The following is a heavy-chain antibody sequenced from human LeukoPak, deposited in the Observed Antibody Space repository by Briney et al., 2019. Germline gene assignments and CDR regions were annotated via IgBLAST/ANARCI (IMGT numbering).Heavy chain of an antibody. J-gene: IGHJ4*02. V-gene: IGHV4-34*01. CDR2: IYYSGST. Sequence: SETLSLTCAVYGGSFSGYYWSWIRQPPGKGLEWIGSIYYSGSTYYNPSLKSRVTISVDTSKNQFSLKLSSATAADTAVYYCARESGSYYGVDYWGQGTLVTVSS. D-gene: IGHD1-26*01. CDR3: ARESGSYYGVDY. CDR1: GGSFSGYY.